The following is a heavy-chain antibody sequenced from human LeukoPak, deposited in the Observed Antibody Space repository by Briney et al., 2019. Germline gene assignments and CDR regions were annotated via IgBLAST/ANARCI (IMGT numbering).Heavy chain of an antibody. CDR3: ARDGRWFGELTLDY. CDR2: IYYSGST. J-gene: IGHJ4*02. CDR1: GGSISSSSYY. D-gene: IGHD3-10*01. V-gene: IGHV4-39*07. Sequence: SETLSLTCTVSGGSISSSSYYWGWIRQPPGKGLEWIGSIYYSGSTNYNPSLKSRVTISVDTSKNQFSLKLSSVTAADTAVYYCARDGRWFGELTLDYWGQGTLVTVSS.